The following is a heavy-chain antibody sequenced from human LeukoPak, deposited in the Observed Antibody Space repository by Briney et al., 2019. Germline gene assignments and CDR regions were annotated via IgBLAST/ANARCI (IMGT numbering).Heavy chain of an antibody. V-gene: IGHV1-2*02. CDR2: INPNSGGT. CDR3: ALGNYYDSSGR. CDR1: GYSFMNYD. Sequence: GASVKVSCKASGYSFMNYDINWVRQAIGQGLEWMGWINPNSGGTNYAQKFQGRVTMTRDTSISTAYMELSRLRSDDTAVYYCALGNYYDSSGRWGQGTLVTVSS. D-gene: IGHD3-22*01. J-gene: IGHJ4*02.